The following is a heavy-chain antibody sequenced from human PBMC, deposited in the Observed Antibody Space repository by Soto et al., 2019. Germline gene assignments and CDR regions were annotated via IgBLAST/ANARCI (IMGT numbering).Heavy chain of an antibody. Sequence: QVQLQESGPGLVKPSETLSLTCSVSGGSMNSYYWSWIRQPPVKGLEWIGYVYYSGSTSYNPSLKSRVTISIDTSKNQFSLRLSSVTAADTAVYYCAREVVYYFDYWGQGTLVTVSS. V-gene: IGHV4-59*01. J-gene: IGHJ4*02. CDR3: AREVVYYFDY. D-gene: IGHD2-15*01. CDR2: VYYSGST. CDR1: GGSMNSYY.